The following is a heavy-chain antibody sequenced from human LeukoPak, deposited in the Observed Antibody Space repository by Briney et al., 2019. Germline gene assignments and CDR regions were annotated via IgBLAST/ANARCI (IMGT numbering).Heavy chain of an antibody. J-gene: IGHJ6*02. CDR2: ISSSSSYI. V-gene: IGHV3-21*01. D-gene: IGHD5-18*01. CDR3: ARGTVDTAMANYYYYGMDV. CDR1: GFTFSSYS. Sequence: PGGSLRLSCAASGFTFSSYSMNWVRQAPGKGLEWVSSISSSSSYIYYADSVKGRFTISRDNAKNSLYLQMNSLRAEDTAVYYCARGTVDTAMANYYYYGMDVWGQGTTVTVSS.